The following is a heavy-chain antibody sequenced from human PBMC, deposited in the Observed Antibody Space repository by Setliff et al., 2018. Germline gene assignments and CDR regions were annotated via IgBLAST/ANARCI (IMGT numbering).Heavy chain of an antibody. Sequence: GASVKVSCKASGYTITSYDINWVRQATGQGLEWMGWMNPNSGNTGYAQKFQGRVTMTRNTSISTAYMELSSLRSEDTAVYYCARGWSLPHNWFDPWGQGTLVTVSS. J-gene: IGHJ5*02. CDR3: ARGWSLPHNWFDP. D-gene: IGHD2-8*02. CDR1: GYTITSYD. CDR2: MNPNSGNT. V-gene: IGHV1-8*02.